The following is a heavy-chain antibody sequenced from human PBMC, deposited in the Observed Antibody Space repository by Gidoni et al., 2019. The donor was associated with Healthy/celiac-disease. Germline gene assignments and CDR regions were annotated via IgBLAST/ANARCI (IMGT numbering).Heavy chain of an antibody. CDR1: GFTSSSYS. J-gene: IGHJ4*02. Sequence: EVQLVESGGGLVKPGGSLRVSCAASGFTSSSYSMNWVRQAPGKGLEWVSSISSSSSYIYYADSVKGRFTISRDNAKNSLYLQMNSLRAEDTAVYYCARPQYYYDSSGYYLWGQGTLVTVSS. D-gene: IGHD3-22*01. CDR2: ISSSSSYI. CDR3: ARPQYYYDSSGYYL. V-gene: IGHV3-21*01.